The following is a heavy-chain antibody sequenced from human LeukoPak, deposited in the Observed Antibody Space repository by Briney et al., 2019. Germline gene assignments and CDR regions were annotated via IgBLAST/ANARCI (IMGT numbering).Heavy chain of an antibody. CDR2: LYPGVGT. V-gene: IGHV4-4*07. CDR3: ARLKFYDSTGYSPGHYMDV. Sequence: SETLSRTCTVSGGPIFSYYWSWIRQAAGKGLEWIGRLYPGVGTDYNPSLKSRVTMSVDTSKKQFALKLSAVTAADTAVYYCARLKFYDSTGYSPGHYMDVWGKGTTVTVSS. J-gene: IGHJ6*03. D-gene: IGHD3-22*01. CDR1: GGPIFSYY.